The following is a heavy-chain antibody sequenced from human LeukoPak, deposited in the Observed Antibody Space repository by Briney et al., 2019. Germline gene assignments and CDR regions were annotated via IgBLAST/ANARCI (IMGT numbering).Heavy chain of an antibody. CDR3: ARVSSRRFDP. CDR1: GDSISSGSYY. CDR2: IFTSGST. V-gene: IGHV4-61*02. J-gene: IGHJ5*02. D-gene: IGHD2-2*01. Sequence: SETLSLTCTVSGDSISSGSYYWSWIRQPAGKGLEWIGRIFTSGSTNYNPSLKSRVTISVDTSENQFSLKLTSVTAADTAVYYCARVSSRRFDPWGQETLVTVSS.